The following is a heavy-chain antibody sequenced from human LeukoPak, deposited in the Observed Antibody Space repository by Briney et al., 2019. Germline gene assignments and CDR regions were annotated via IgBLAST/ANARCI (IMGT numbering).Heavy chain of an antibody. CDR1: GYIFTAYY. V-gene: IGHV1-46*01. J-gene: IGHJ4*02. CDR2: ISPSAGST. D-gene: IGHD2/OR15-2a*01. Sequence: VASVKVSCKASGYIFTAYYLHWVRQAPGQGPEWMGIISPSAGSTTYAQKFQGRVTMSRDTSTSTVYMELSSLRSEDTAVYYCARVVMDGQNDNWGQGTLVTVSS. CDR3: ARVVMDGQNDN.